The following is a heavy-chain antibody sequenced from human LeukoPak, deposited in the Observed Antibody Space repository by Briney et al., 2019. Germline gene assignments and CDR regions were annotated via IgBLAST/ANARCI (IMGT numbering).Heavy chain of an antibody. V-gene: IGHV3-74*01. J-gene: IGHJ4*02. Sequence: PGGSLRLSCAASGFTFISYWMHWVHQAPGKGLVWVSRINRDGSSTDYADSVKGRFTISRDNAKNTLYLQMNSLRGEDTAVYFCARDAPGNTALDYWGQGTLVTVSS. D-gene: IGHD5-18*01. CDR2: INRDGSST. CDR3: ARDAPGNTALDY. CDR1: GFTFISYW.